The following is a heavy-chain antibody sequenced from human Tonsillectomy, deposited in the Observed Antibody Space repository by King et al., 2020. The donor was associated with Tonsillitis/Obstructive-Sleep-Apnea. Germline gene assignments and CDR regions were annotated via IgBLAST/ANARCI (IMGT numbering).Heavy chain of an antibody. D-gene: IGHD6-13*01. V-gene: IGHV3-64D*06. CDR2: ISSNGGST. J-gene: IGHJ5*02. CDR1: GFTFSSYA. Sequence: VQLVESGGGLVQPGGSLRLSCSASGFTFSSYAMHWVRQAPGKGLEYVSAISSNGGSTYYADSVKGRFTISRDNSKNTLYLQMSSLRAEDTAVYYCVKDQYSSSWYGWFDPWGQGTLVTVSS. CDR3: VKDQYSSSWYGWFDP.